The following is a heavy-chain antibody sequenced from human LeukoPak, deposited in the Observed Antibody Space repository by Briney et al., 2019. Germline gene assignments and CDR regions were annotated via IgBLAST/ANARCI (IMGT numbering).Heavy chain of an antibody. Sequence: GESLKISCKGSGYSFANYWIGWVRQMPGKSLEWMGIIYPGDSDTRYSPSFQGQVTISADKSISTAYLQWSSLKASDTAMYFCARRKSFGSYYEKGDYYYYYGMDVWGQGTTVTVSS. CDR1: GYSFANYW. CDR3: ARRKSFGSYYEKGDYYYYYGMDV. CDR2: IYPGDSDT. D-gene: IGHD3-16*01. V-gene: IGHV5-51*01. J-gene: IGHJ6*02.